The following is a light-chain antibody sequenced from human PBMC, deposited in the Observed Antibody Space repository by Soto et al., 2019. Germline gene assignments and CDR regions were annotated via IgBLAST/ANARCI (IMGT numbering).Light chain of an antibody. CDR3: CSYAGSPYV. CDR1: SSDVGSYNL. Sequence: QSALTQPASVSGSPGQSITISCTGTSSDVGSYNLVSWYQQHPGKAPKVMIYEVSKRPSGVSNRFSGCKSGNTASLTISWLQAEDEADYYCCSYAGSPYVFGTGTKLTVL. J-gene: IGLJ1*01. CDR2: EVS. V-gene: IGLV2-23*02.